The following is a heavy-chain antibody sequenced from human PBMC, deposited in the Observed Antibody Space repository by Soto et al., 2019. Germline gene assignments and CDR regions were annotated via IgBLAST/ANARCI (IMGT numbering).Heavy chain of an antibody. CDR2: INAGNGNT. CDR1: GYTFTSYA. J-gene: IGHJ4*02. V-gene: IGHV1-3*01. CDR3: ARDLGVGAESHY. D-gene: IGHD1-26*01. Sequence: QVQLVQSGAEVKKPGASVKVSCKASGYTFTSYAMHCVRQAPGQRLEWMGWINAGNGNTKYSQKFQGRVTITRDTYASTADMELSSLRSEDTAVYYCARDLGVGAESHYWGQGTLVTGSS.